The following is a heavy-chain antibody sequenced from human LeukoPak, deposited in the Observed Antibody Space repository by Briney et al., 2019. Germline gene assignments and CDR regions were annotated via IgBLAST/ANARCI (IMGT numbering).Heavy chain of an antibody. CDR2: INHSGST. J-gene: IGHJ5*02. V-gene: IGHV4-34*01. CDR3: ARDVITMVRGVIITGWFDP. D-gene: IGHD3-10*01. Sequence: PSETLSLTCAVYGGSFSGYYWSWIRQPPGKGLEWIGEINHSGSTNYNPSLKSRVTISVDTSKNQFSLKLSSVTAADTAVYYYARDVITMVRGVIITGWFDPWGQGTLVTVSS. CDR1: GGSFSGYY.